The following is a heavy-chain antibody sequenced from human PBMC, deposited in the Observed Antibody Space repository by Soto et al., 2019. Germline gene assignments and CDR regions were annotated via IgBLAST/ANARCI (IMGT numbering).Heavy chain of an antibody. V-gene: IGHV4-59*08. D-gene: IGHD6-19*01. J-gene: IGHJ3*02. CDR2: IYYSGST. CDR3: ARLAGRGLDAFDI. Sequence: PSETLSLTCTVSGGSISSYYWSRIRQPPGKGLEWIGYIYYSGSTNYNPSLKSRVTISVDTSKNQFSLKLSSVTAADTAVYYCARLAGRGLDAFDIWGQGTMVTVSS. CDR1: GGSISSYY.